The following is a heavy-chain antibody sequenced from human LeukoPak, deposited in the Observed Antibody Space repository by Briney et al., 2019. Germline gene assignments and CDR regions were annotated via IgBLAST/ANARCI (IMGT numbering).Heavy chain of an antibody. Sequence: GGSLRLSCAASGFTFNSYAMSWVRQAPGKGLEWVSAISGSGDNTYYADSVRGRFTISRDNSKDTLYLQMNNLRAVDTAVYYCAKDGRYYFGSGSYPLYSWGQGTLVTVSS. CDR2: ISGSGDNT. CDR3: AKDGRYYFGSGSYPLYS. D-gene: IGHD3-10*01. CDR1: GFTFNSYA. J-gene: IGHJ4*02. V-gene: IGHV3-23*01.